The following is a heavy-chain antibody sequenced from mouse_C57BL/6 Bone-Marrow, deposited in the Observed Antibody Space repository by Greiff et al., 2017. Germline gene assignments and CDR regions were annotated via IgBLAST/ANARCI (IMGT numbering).Heavy chain of an antibody. CDR3: ARHMDYGWGFAY. V-gene: IGHV5-15*01. D-gene: IGHD1-2*01. Sequence: EVQLQESGGGLVQPGGSLKLSCAASGFTFSDYGMAWVRQAPRKGPEWVAFISNLAYSIYYADTVTGRFTISRENAKNTLYLEMSSLRSEDTAMYYCARHMDYGWGFAYWGQGTLVTGSA. J-gene: IGHJ3*01. CDR2: ISNLAYSI. CDR1: GFTFSDYG.